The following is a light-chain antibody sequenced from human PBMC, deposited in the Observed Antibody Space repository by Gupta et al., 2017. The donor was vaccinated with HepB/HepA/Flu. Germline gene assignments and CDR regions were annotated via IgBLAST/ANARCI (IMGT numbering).Light chain of an antibody. Sequence: HSALTQPASVSGSPGQSITISCTGSSNDIGRHSYVSWYQQYPGGAPKLILSDVTNRPSGVSDRFSSSKSGNTASLTISALQPEDEADYYCSAHASVDFFGTGTHVTVL. CDR1: SNDIGRHSY. V-gene: IGLV2-14*03. CDR2: DVT. CDR3: SAHASVDF. J-gene: IGLJ1*01.